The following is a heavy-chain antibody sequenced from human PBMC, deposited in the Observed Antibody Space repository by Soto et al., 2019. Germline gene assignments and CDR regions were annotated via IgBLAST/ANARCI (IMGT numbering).Heavy chain of an antibody. J-gene: IGHJ6*02. Sequence: GGSLRLSCAASGFTFSSYAMHWVRQAPGKGLEWVAVISYDGSNKYYADSVKGRFTISRDNSKNTLYLQMNSLRAEDTAVYYCARVLARDTAMVYYYYGMDVWGQGTTVTVSS. D-gene: IGHD5-18*01. CDR2: ISYDGSNK. CDR1: GFTFSSYA. V-gene: IGHV3-30-3*01. CDR3: ARVLARDTAMVYYYYGMDV.